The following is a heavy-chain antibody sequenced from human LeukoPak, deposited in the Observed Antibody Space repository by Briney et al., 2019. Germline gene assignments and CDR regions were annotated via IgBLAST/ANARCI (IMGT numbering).Heavy chain of an antibody. V-gene: IGHV3-23*01. CDR1: GFTFSNYA. CDR3: AKDLIPYCGGDCYSDY. D-gene: IGHD2-21*02. CDR2: ISGSGGST. J-gene: IGHJ4*02. Sequence: PGGSLRLSCAASGFTFSNYAMNWVRQAPGRGLEWVSAISGSGGSTYYADSVKGRFTISRDNSKNTLYLQMNSLRAEDTAVYYCAKDLIPYCGGDCYSDYWGQGTLVTVSS.